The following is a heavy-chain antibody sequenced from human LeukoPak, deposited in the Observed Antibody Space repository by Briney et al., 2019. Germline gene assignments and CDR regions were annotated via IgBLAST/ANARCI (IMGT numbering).Heavy chain of an antibody. CDR1: GGTFSSYA. J-gene: IGHJ4*02. Sequence: SVKVSCKASGGTFSSYAISWVRQAPGQGLEWMGRIIPIFGIADYAQKFQGRVTITADKSTSTAYMELSSLRSEDTAVYYCARMVGGEGYWGQGTLVTVSS. CDR3: ARMVGGEGY. D-gene: IGHD2-15*01. CDR2: IIPIFGIA. V-gene: IGHV1-69*04.